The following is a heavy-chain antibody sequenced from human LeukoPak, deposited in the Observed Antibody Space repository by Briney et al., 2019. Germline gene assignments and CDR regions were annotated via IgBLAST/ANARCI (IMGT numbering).Heavy chain of an antibody. CDR1: GGSISSYY. J-gene: IGHJ5*02. V-gene: IGHV4-59*08. Sequence: PSETLSLTCTVSGGSISSYYWSWIRQPPGKGLEWIGYIYYSGSTNYNPSLKSRVTISVDTSKNQFSLKLSSVTAADTAVYYCARASRDSSGYSNWFDPWGQGTLVTVSS. CDR2: IYYSGST. CDR3: ARASRDSSGYSNWFDP. D-gene: IGHD3-22*01.